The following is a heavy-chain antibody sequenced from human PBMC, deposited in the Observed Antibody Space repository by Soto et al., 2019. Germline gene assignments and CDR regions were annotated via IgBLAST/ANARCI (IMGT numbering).Heavy chain of an antibody. Sequence: EVQLVESGGGLVQPGGSLKLSCAASGFTFSGSAMHWVRQASGKGLEWVGRIRSKANSYATAYAASVKGRFTISRDDSKNTAYLQMNSLKTEDMAVYYCTRQWNYDFWSGYLLDYWGQGTLVTVSS. CDR2: IRSKANSYAT. J-gene: IGHJ4*02. CDR3: TRQWNYDFWSGYLLDY. CDR1: GFTFSGSA. D-gene: IGHD3-3*01. V-gene: IGHV3-73*01.